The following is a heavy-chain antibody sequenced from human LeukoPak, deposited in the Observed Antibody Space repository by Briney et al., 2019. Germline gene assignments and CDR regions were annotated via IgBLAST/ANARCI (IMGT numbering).Heavy chain of an antibody. D-gene: IGHD4-17*01. CDR3: ARVGGGYGDYFDY. CDR1: GGSISSGGYY. CDR2: IYYSGST. V-gene: IGHV4-31*03. J-gene: IGHJ4*02. Sequence: RSETLSLTCTVSGGSISSGGYYWSWIRQYPGKGLEWIGYIYYSGSTYYNPSLKSRVTISVDTSKNQFSLRLSSVTAADTAVYYCARVGGGYGDYFDYWGQGTLVTVSS.